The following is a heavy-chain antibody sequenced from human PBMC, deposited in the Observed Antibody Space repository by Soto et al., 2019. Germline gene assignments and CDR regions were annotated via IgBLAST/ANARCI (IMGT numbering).Heavy chain of an antibody. CDR3: ARGRREYYYDSSGYSPALKY. CDR2: INHSGST. J-gene: IGHJ4*02. D-gene: IGHD3-22*01. Sequence: SETLSLTCAVYVGSFSGYYWSWIRQPPGKGLEWIGEINHSGSTNYNPSLKSRLTISVDTSKNQFSLKLSSVTAADTAVYYCARGRREYYYDSSGYSPALKYWGQGTLVTVSS. V-gene: IGHV4-34*01. CDR1: VGSFSGYY.